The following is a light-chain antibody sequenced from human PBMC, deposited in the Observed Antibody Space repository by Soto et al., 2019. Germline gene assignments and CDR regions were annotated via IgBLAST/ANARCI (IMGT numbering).Light chain of an antibody. CDR1: QGIRND. V-gene: IGKV1-17*01. CDR2: DAS. CDR3: QQYNSYSGVT. J-gene: IGKJ5*01. Sequence: DIQMTQSPSSLSASVGDRVTITCRASQGIRNDLGWYQQKPGKAPKLLIYDASSLESGVPSRFSGSGSGTEFTLTISSLQPDDFATYYCQQYNSYSGVTFGQGTRLEIK.